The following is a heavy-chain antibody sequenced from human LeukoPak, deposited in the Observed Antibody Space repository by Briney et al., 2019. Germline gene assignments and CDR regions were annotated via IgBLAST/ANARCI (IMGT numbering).Heavy chain of an antibody. CDR2: IYSGGSA. Sequence: PGGSLRLSCAASGFTVSGNYMNWVRQAPGKGLEWVSVIYSGGSADYADSVKGRFTISRDNAKNSLYLQMNSLRAEDTAVYYCAGDASIAAAASDYWGQGTLVTVSS. V-gene: IGHV3-66*01. CDR1: GFTVSGNY. J-gene: IGHJ4*02. D-gene: IGHD6-13*01. CDR3: AGDASIAAAASDY.